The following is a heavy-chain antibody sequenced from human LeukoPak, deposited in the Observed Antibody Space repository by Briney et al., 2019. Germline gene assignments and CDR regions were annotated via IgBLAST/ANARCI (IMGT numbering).Heavy chain of an antibody. CDR1: GGSFSGYY. Sequence: SETLSLTCAVYGGSFSGYYWSWIRQPPGKGLEWIGEINHSGSTNYNPSLKSRVTISVDTSKNQFSLKLSSVTAADTAVYYCARGSKSVWFGELSENWFDPWGQGALVTVSS. V-gene: IGHV4-34*01. D-gene: IGHD3-10*01. J-gene: IGHJ5*02. CDR2: INHSGST. CDR3: ARGSKSVWFGELSENWFDP.